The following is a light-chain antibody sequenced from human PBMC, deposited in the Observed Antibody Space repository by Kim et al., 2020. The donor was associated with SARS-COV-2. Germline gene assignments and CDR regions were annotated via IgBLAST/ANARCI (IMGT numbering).Light chain of an antibody. Sequence: LGQTAGITCQGDSRRTDDASWYQLKPGQAPLLLIYDKDIRTAGIPDRFSGASSGNTASLTITAAQAEDEADYYCNSRRGSSDDHVLFGGGTQLTVL. CDR3: NSRRGSSDDHVL. CDR2: DKD. J-gene: IGLJ2*01. V-gene: IGLV3-19*01. CDR1: SRRTDD.